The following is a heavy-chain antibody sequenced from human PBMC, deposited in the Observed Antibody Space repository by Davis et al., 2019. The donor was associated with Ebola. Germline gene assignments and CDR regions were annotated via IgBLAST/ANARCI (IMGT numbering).Heavy chain of an antibody. D-gene: IGHD1-20*01. CDR2: IGGHQGNT. V-gene: IGHV1-18*01. J-gene: IGHJ4*02. Sequence: ASVKVSCKASDFTLTNYCITWVRQAPGQGLEWLGWIGGHQGNTHYAQKVQDRVTMTRDRSTDTAYMEVRGLRYDDTAVYYCARVPDILADYNSYYFDYWGRGTLVTVSS. CDR1: DFTLTNYC. CDR3: ARVPDILADYNSYYFDY.